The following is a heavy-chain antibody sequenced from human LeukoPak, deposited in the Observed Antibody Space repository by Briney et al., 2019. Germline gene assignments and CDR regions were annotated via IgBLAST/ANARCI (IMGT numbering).Heavy chain of an antibody. Sequence: SETLSLTCTVSGGSLSSYYWSWIRQPPGKGLEWIGYIYYRGSTTYSPSLKSRVTISVGTSKNQFSLKLSSVTAADTAVYYCARVATYYYYYMDVWGKGTTVTVSS. CDR2: IYYRGST. D-gene: IGHD1-26*01. V-gene: IGHV4-59*01. CDR1: GGSLSSYY. CDR3: ARVATYYYYYMDV. J-gene: IGHJ6*03.